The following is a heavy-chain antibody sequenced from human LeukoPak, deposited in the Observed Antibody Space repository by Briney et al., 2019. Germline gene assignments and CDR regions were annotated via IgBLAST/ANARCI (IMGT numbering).Heavy chain of an antibody. Sequence: PGRSLRLSCAASGFTFSSYTLHWVRQGPDKGLEWVAVISYDGSNKYYTDSVKGRFTISRDNSKNTLYLQMSSLRAEDTAVYYCGSISGGPSGDFWGQGTLVTVSS. CDR3: GSISGGPSGDF. J-gene: IGHJ4*02. D-gene: IGHD3-10*01. CDR1: GFTFSSYT. V-gene: IGHV3-30-3*01. CDR2: ISYDGSNK.